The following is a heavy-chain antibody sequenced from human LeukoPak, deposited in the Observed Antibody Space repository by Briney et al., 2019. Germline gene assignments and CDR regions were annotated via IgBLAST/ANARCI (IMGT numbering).Heavy chain of an antibody. J-gene: IGHJ4*02. CDR2: INHSGST. CDR3: ARGLMGYGEPNMVRGVLVKGSFDY. D-gene: IGHD3-10*01. V-gene: IGHV4-34*01. Sequence: NSSETLTLTCAVYGGSFSGYYWSWIRQPPGKGLEWIGEINHSGSTNYNPSLKSRVTISVDTSKNQFSLKLSSVTAADTAVYYCARGLMGYGEPNMVRGVLVKGSFDYWGQGTLVTVSS. CDR1: GGSFSGYY.